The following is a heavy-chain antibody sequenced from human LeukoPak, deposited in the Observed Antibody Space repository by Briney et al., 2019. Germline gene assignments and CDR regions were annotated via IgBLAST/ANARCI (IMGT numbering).Heavy chain of an antibody. D-gene: IGHD2-15*01. CDR1: GYTFTSYG. J-gene: IGHJ4*02. V-gene: IGHV1-18*01. Sequence: ASVKVSCKASGYTFTSYGISWVRQAPGQGLEWMGWISAYNGNTNYAQKLQGRVTMTTDTSTSTAYMELRGLRSDDTAVYYCARASATGYCSGGSCYSGGDYWGQGTLVTVSS. CDR2: ISAYNGNT. CDR3: ARASATGYCSGGSCYSGGDY.